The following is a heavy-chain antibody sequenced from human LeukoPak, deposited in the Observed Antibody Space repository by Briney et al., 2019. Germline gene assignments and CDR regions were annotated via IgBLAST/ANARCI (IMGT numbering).Heavy chain of an antibody. V-gene: IGHV4-4*07. CDR1: GGSISSYY. J-gene: IGHJ3*02. Sequence: SETLSLTCTVSGGSISSYYWSRIRQPAGKGLEWIGRIYTSGSTNYNPSLKSRVTMSVDTSKNQFSLKLSSVTAADTAAYYCARGGLEVRGVIRRLGNAFDIWGQGTMVTVSS. CDR3: ARGGLEVRGVIRRLGNAFDI. D-gene: IGHD3-10*01. CDR2: IYTSGST.